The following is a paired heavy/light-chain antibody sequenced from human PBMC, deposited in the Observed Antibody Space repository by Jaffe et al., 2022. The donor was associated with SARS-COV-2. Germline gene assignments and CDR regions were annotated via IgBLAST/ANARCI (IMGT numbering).Light chain of an antibody. CDR1: KLGDKY. CDR2: QDS. CDR3: QAWDSSYVV. Sequence: SYELTQPPSVSVSPGQTASITCSGDKLGDKYACWYQQKPGQSPVLVIYQDSKRPSGIPERFSGSNSGNTATLTISGTQAMDEADYYCQAWDSSYVVFGGGTKLTVL. J-gene: IGLJ2*01. V-gene: IGLV3-1*01.
Heavy chain of an antibody. Sequence: QVQLVQSGAEVKKPGASVKVSCKASGYTFTGYYMHWVRQAPGQGLEWMGRINPNSGGTNYAQKFQGRVTMTRDTSISTAYMELSRLRSDDTAVYYCARGVVPAASGFYYYYGMDVWGQGTTVTVSS. V-gene: IGHV1-2*06. D-gene: IGHD2-2*01. CDR1: GYTFTGYY. CDR2: INPNSGGT. J-gene: IGHJ6*02. CDR3: ARGVVPAASGFYYYYGMDV.